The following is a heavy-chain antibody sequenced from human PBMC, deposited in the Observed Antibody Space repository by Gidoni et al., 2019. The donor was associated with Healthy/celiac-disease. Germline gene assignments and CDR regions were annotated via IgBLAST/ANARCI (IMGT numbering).Heavy chain of an antibody. V-gene: IGHV3-23*01. J-gene: IGHJ4*02. CDR2: ISGSGGST. D-gene: IGHD6-19*01. Sequence: EVQLLESGGGLVQPGGSLRLSCADSGFTFSSYAMSWVRQAPGKGLEWVSAISGSGGSTYYADSVKGRFTIARDNSKNTLYLQMNSLRAEDTAVYYCAKDDGAAVAQLDYWGQGTLVTVSS. CDR3: AKDDGAAVAQLDY. CDR1: GFTFSSYA.